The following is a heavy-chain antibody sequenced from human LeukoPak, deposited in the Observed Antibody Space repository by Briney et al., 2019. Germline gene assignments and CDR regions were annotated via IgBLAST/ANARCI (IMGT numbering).Heavy chain of an antibody. CDR3: SRHPQGNYYYYYIDV. V-gene: IGHV3-21*01. CDR2: ITCSSIYK. CDR1: GFIFRRYN. Sequence: GGSVRLSCATCGFIFRRYNMHWVRQAPGKGREWVSSITCSSIYKYYADSMKGRHPIYRDIHKNSLYLQTDSQRAEDTAVYYCSRHPQGNYYYYYIDVWGKGTMVTVSS. J-gene: IGHJ6*03.